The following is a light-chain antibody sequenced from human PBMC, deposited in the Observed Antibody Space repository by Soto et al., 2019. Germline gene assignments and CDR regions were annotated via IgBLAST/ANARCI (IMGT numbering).Light chain of an antibody. J-gene: IGKJ1*01. CDR3: QQYEPFSGT. CDR1: QSISSW. CDR2: KAS. V-gene: IGKV1-5*03. Sequence: DLQMTQSPSTLSASVGDRVTITCRASQSISSWLAWYQQKQGRAPKLLIYKASSLESGVPSRFSGSGSGTELTITLASLQPDDCATYDGQQYEPFSGTFGPGTKVDI.